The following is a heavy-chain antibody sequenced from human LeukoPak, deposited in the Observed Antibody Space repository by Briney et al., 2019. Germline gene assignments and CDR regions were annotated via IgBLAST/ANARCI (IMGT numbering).Heavy chain of an antibody. D-gene: IGHD3-10*01. CDR2: IYDSGNT. J-gene: IGHJ4*02. Sequence: SETLSLTCTVSGGSISSYYWSWIRQPPGKELEWIGYIYDSGNTNNNPSLKSRVTISVDTSKNQFSLKLNSVTAADTAVYYCARGQSTLVRGDIKGVFFDYWGQGTLVTVAS. CDR3: ARGQSTLVRGDIKGVFFDY. V-gene: IGHV4-4*09. CDR1: GGSISSYY.